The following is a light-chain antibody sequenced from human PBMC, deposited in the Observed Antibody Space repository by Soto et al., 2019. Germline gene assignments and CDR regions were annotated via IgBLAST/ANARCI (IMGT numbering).Light chain of an antibody. V-gene: IGKV1-5*03. CDR3: QQYSSFPYT. CDR2: KVS. Sequence: DIQMTQSTSTLSSSVGDRVTITYRASQSISNWLAWYQQKPGKAPKLLIYKVSRLQSGVPSRFSGSGSGTEFTLTISSLQPDDFATYYCQQYSSFPYTFGQGTKLEIK. CDR1: QSISNW. J-gene: IGKJ2*01.